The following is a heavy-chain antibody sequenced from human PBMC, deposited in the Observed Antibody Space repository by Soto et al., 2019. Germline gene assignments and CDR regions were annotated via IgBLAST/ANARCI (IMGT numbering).Heavy chain of an antibody. Sequence: QVQLVQSGAEVKKPGASVKVSCKASGYTFTSYDINWVRQATGQGLEWMGWRNPNSGNTGYAQKYQGRVTMTGNTSTSTAYMELSSLRSEDTAVYYSARGGVFCVAAPTNPWDYGGQGTLFPVSS. CDR3: ARGGVFCVAAPTNPWDY. CDR2: RNPNSGNT. J-gene: IGHJ4*02. CDR1: GYTFTSYD. V-gene: IGHV1-8*01. D-gene: IGHD2-21*01.